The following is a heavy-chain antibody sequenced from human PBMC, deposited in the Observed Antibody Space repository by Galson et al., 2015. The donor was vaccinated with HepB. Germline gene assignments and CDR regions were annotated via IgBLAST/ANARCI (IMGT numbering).Heavy chain of an antibody. J-gene: IGHJ4*02. Sequence: SLRLSCAASGFTFSSYGMHWVRQAPGKGLEWVAFIRYDGSNKYYADSVKGRFTISRDNSKNTLYLQMNSLRAEDTAVYYCVGEHTFDYWGQGTLVTVSS. V-gene: IGHV3-30*02. CDR2: IRYDGSNK. CDR3: VGEHTFDY. D-gene: IGHD3-10*01. CDR1: GFTFSSYG.